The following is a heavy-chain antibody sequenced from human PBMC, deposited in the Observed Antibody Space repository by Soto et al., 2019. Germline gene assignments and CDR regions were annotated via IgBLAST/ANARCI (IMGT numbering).Heavy chain of an antibody. J-gene: IGHJ3*02. CDR1: GYTFSAYT. D-gene: IGHD3-3*02. Sequence: ASVKVSCKTTGYTFSAYTMNWVRQAPGQSLEWMGWINAGSGNTKYSQNFQGRVSITRDTSASTVYMELTGLTSEDTAVYYCARDTETLGPRANDALDIWGQGTMVTVSS. V-gene: IGHV1-3*01. CDR3: ARDTETLGPRANDALDI. CDR2: INAGSGNT.